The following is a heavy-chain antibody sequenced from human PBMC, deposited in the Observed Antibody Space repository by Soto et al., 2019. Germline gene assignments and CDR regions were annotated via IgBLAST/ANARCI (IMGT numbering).Heavy chain of an antibody. CDR3: VKERLRSLGTFDY. Sequence: GGSLRLSCSAFGFTFSSYAMHWVRQAPGKGLEYVSAISSNGGSTYYADSVKGRFTISRDNSKNTLYLQMSSLRAEDTAVYYCVKERLRSLGTFDYWGQGTLVTVSS. V-gene: IGHV3-64D*06. CDR1: GFTFSSYA. J-gene: IGHJ4*02. CDR2: ISSNGGST. D-gene: IGHD4-17*01.